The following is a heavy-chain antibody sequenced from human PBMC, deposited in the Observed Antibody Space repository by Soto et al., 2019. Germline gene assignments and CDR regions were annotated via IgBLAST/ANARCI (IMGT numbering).Heavy chain of an antibody. CDR1: GFTFSSYS. CDR2: IWYDGSNK. V-gene: IGHV3-33*08. J-gene: IGHJ6*02. D-gene: IGHD4-17*01. Sequence: VQLVESGGGLVQPGGSLRLSCAASGFTFSSYSMNWVRQAPGKGLEWVAVIWYDGSNKYYADSVKGRFTISRDNSKNTLYLQMNSLRAEDTAVYYCASNPTTVTTSHYYYYGMDVWGQGTTVTVSS. CDR3: ASNPTTVTTSHYYYYGMDV.